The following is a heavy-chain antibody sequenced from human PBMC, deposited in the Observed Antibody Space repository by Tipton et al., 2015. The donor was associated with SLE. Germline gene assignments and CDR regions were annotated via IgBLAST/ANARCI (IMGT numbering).Heavy chain of an antibody. Sequence: TLSLTCTVSGYSISSGYYWGWIRQPPGKGLEWIGEINHRGSTNYNPSLKSRVTISVDTSKNQFSLKLSSVTAADTAVYYCARGGTWAFDIWGQGTMVTVSS. CDR3: ARGGTWAFDI. J-gene: IGHJ3*02. D-gene: IGHD3/OR15-3a*01. CDR2: INHRGST. CDR1: GYSISSGYY. V-gene: IGHV4-38-2*02.